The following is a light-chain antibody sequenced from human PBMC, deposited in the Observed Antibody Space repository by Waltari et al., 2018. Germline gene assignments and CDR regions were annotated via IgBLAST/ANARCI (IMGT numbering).Light chain of an antibody. CDR3: QQYYRVPLT. V-gene: IGKV4-1*01. CDR1: QGILDGSNNRNS. J-gene: IGKJ4*01. CDR2: WAS. Sequence: DIVMTQSPDSLAVSLGERATINCKSSQGILDGSNNRNSLAWYQQKPGQSPNLLIYWASTRESGVPDRFSGSGSGTDFCLTISSLQAEDVAVYYCQQYYRVPLTFGGGTKIEIK.